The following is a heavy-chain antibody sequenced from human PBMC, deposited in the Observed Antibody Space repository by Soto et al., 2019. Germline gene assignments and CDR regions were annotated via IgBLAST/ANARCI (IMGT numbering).Heavy chain of an antibody. CDR2: IEHNGNN. J-gene: IGHJ4*02. CDR1: GGTFSGYF. Sequence: KPSETLSLTCAVYGGTFSGYFWTWVRQPPGKGLEWIGEIEHNGNNNINPALKSRVTMSVDTSKIQISLTLTSVTAADTAVYFCARDFRYFPDWGQGTLVTVSS. CDR3: ARDFRYFPD. D-gene: IGHD2-21*01. V-gene: IGHV4-34*01.